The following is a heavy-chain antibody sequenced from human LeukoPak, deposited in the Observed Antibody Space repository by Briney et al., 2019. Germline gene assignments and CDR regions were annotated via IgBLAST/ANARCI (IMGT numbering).Heavy chain of an antibody. CDR1: GYSISSGYY. CDR2: IYYSGST. D-gene: IGHD6-19*01. Sequence: SETLSLTCVVSGYSISSGYYWGWVRQPPGKGLEWIGSIYYSGSTYHNPSLKSRVTISVDTSKNQFSLKLSSATAADTAVYYCARQTADSRGFYMYHFDSWGQGTLVTVSS. CDR3: ARQTADSRGFYMYHFDS. V-gene: IGHV4-38-2*01. J-gene: IGHJ4*02.